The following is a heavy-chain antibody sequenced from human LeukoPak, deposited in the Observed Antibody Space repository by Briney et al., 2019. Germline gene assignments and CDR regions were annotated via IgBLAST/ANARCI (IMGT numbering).Heavy chain of an antibody. Sequence: GGSLRLSCAASGFTLSSYAMSWVRQGPGKGLEWVSAISVSGNTYHADSVKGRFTISRDNAKNSLYLQMNSLRAEDTALYYCARRMTTVTTRYFDLWGRGTLVTVSS. CDR1: GFTLSSYA. CDR3: ARRMTTVTTRYFDL. V-gene: IGHV3-23*01. J-gene: IGHJ2*01. CDR2: ISVSGNT. D-gene: IGHD4-17*01.